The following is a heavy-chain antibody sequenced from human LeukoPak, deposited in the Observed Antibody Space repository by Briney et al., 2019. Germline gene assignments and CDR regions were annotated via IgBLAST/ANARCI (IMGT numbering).Heavy chain of an antibody. D-gene: IGHD3-9*01. Sequence: GGSLRLSCAASGFTFSGCAMHWVRQASGKGLEWVGRIRTKGNSYATEYAASVKGRFTISRDDSKNTAYLQMNSLRAEDTAVYYCARDLIRYFGYYYGMDVWGKGTTVTVSS. V-gene: IGHV3-73*01. CDR3: ARDLIRYFGYYYGMDV. CDR2: IRTKGNSYAT. CDR1: GFTFSGCA. J-gene: IGHJ6*04.